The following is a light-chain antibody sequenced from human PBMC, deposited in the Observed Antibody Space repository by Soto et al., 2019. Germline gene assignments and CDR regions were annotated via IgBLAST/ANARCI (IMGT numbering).Light chain of an antibody. V-gene: IGKV1-39*01. CDR3: QQSYSTPYT. Sequence: DIQMTHSPSSLSASVGARVTITCRAIQSISSYLNWYQQKPGKAPKLLIYAASSLQSGVPSRFSGSGSGTDVTLTISSLQPEDFATYYCQQSYSTPYTFCQGTKLEIK. CDR2: AAS. CDR1: QSISSY. J-gene: IGKJ2*01.